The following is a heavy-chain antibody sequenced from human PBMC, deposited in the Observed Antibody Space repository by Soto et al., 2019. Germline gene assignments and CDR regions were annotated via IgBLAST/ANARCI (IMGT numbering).Heavy chain of an antibody. Sequence: QVQLQESGPGLVKPSETLSLTCTVSGGSISSNYWSWIRQPPGKGLEWIGYIYYGGSTNANPSLKSRATISVDTSKNQFXLXLXXXXXXXXXXXXXXXXXXXXFDPWGQGTLVTVSS. J-gene: IGHJ5*02. CDR3: XXXXXXXFDP. V-gene: IGHV4-59*01. CDR2: IYYGGST. CDR1: GGSISSNY.